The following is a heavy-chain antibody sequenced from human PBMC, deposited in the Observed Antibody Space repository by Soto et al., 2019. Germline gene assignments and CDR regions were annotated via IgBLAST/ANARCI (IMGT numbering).Heavy chain of an antibody. CDR3: SRDRTNAHYLDF. D-gene: IGHD1-1*01. Sequence: GGSLIVSCVGSGFTFRNYGIHWVRQAPGKGLEWVAVIWSDASDRHHADSVKGRFTISRDNSKNTLYLQMNSLTAEDTAVYYCSRDRTNAHYLDFWGLGTLVTVSS. CDR1: GFTFRNYG. J-gene: IGHJ4*02. CDR2: IWSDASDR. V-gene: IGHV3-33*01.